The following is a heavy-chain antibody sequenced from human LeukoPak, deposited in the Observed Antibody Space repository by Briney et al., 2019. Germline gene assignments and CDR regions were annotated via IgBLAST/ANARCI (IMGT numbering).Heavy chain of an antibody. J-gene: IGHJ3*02. D-gene: IGHD6-19*01. Sequence: PSETLSLTCAVYGGSFGGYYWSWIRQPPGKGLEWIGEINHSGSTNYNPSLKSRVTISVDTSKNQFSLKLSSVTAADTAVYYCARKGIAVAGKRNAFDIWGQGTMVTVSS. V-gene: IGHV4-34*01. CDR3: ARKGIAVAGKRNAFDI. CDR2: INHSGST. CDR1: GGSFGGYY.